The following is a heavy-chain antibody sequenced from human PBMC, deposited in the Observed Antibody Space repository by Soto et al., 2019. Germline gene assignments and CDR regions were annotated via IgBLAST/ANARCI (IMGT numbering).Heavy chain of an antibody. J-gene: IGHJ6*02. V-gene: IGHV4-59*08. CDR3: ASRDYSNYGVGYYYGMDV. CDR2: IYYSGST. D-gene: IGHD4-4*01. Sequence: PSVTLSLTCTVSGGSISSYYGSWIRQPPGKGLEWIGYIYYSGSTNYNPSLKSRVTISVDTSKNQFSLKLSSVTAADTAVYYCASRDYSNYGVGYYYGMDVWGQGTTVTVSS. CDR1: GGSISSYY.